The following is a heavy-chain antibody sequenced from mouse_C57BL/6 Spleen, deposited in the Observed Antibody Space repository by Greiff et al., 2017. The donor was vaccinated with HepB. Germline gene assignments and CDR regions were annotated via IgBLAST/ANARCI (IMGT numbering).Heavy chain of an antibody. V-gene: IGHV1-61*01. D-gene: IGHD3-1*01. Sequence: QVQLQQPGAELVRPGSSVKLSCKASGYTFTSYWMDWVKQRPGQGLEWIGNIYPSDSETHYNQKFKDKATLTVDKSSSTDYMQLSSLTSEDSAVYYCARSGPYYFDYWGQGTTLTVSS. J-gene: IGHJ2*01. CDR1: GYTFTSYW. CDR2: IYPSDSET. CDR3: ARSGPYYFDY.